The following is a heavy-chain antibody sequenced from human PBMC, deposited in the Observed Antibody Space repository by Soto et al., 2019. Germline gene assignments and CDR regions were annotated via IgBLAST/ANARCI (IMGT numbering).Heavy chain of an antibody. CDR1: GFTFSGSG. V-gene: IGHV3-33*01. Sequence: QVHLVESGGGVVQPGRSLRLSCAASGFTFSGSGMHWVRQAPGKGLEWVAVIWYDGSNRYYADSVKGRFTISRDNSKNTLYLQMNNLIAADTAVYYCARVECSGCSCYFLPYYYGMDVWGQGTTVTVSS. D-gene: IGHD2-15*01. CDR3: ARVECSGCSCYFLPYYYGMDV. CDR2: IWYDGSNR. J-gene: IGHJ6*02.